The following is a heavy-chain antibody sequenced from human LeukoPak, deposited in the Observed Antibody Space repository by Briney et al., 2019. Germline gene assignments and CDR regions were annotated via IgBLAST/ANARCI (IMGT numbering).Heavy chain of an antibody. CDR2: IYHSRST. Sequence: SQTLSLTCAVSGGSISSGGYSWSWIRQPPGTGLEWIGYIYHSRSTYYNPSLKSRVTISVDRSKNQFSLKLSSVTAADTAVYYCARAFRGYDSSGFFYSRYAFDIWGQGTMVTVSS. V-gene: IGHV4-30-2*01. J-gene: IGHJ3*02. D-gene: IGHD3-22*01. CDR1: GGSISSGGYS. CDR3: ARAFRGYDSSGFFYSRYAFDI.